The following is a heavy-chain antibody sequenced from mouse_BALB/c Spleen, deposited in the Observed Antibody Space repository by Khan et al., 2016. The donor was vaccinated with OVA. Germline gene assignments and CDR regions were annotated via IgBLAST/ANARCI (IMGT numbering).Heavy chain of an antibody. V-gene: IGHV1-77*01. CDR2: IYPGTDNT. Sequence: QVQLQQPGAELARPGASVKLSCKTSGYTFTDYYLNWVKQRTGQGLEWIGEIYPGTDNTYYNEKIKGMAILTADKSSNTAYMQISSLTSEDSAVYSCARWGGNYKYYYALDYWGQGTSVTVSS. CDR3: ARWGGNYKYYYALDY. D-gene: IGHD2-1*01. CDR1: GYTFTDYY. J-gene: IGHJ4*01.